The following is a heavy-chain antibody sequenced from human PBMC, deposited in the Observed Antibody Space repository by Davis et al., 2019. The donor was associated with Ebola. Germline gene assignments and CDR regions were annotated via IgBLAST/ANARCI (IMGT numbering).Heavy chain of an antibody. V-gene: IGHV3-21*01. CDR1: GFTFSSYS. Sequence: GGSLRLSCPASGFTFSSYSMNWVRQAPGKGLEWVSSISSSSSYIYYADSVKGRFTISRDNAKNSLYLQMNSLRAEDTAVYYCARDEGCSSTSCFIYYYYGMDVWGQGTTVTVSS. J-gene: IGHJ6*02. CDR2: ISSSSSYI. D-gene: IGHD2-2*01. CDR3: ARDEGCSSTSCFIYYYYGMDV.